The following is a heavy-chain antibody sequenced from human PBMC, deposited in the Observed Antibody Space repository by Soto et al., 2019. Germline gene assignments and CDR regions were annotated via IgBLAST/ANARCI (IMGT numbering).Heavy chain of an antibody. D-gene: IGHD3-10*01. J-gene: IGHJ6*02. CDR1: GYTFSTYY. V-gene: IGHV1-46*01. CDR3: ARDASMVRGVITDTYYYYYYGMDV. Sequence: ASVKVSCKASGYTFSTYYLHWVRQAPGQGLEWMGIIHPSGGSTTYAQKFLGRVTMTRDTSTSTVFMELSSLRSEDTAVYYCARDASMVRGVITDTYYYYYYGMDVWGQGTTVTVSS. CDR2: IHPSGGST.